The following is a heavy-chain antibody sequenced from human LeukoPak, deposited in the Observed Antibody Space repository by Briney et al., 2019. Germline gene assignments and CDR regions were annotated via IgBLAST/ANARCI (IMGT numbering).Heavy chain of an antibody. Sequence: GGSLRLSCAASGFTFNSHAMSWVRQAPGRGLEWVSAISGSGGNTYYADSVKGRSTISRDNSKNTLYLQMNSLRAEDTAVYYCARDLAYGSGSYYLDYWGQGTLVTVSS. D-gene: IGHD3-10*01. J-gene: IGHJ4*02. CDR3: ARDLAYGSGSYYLDY. V-gene: IGHV3-23*01. CDR1: GFTFNSHA. CDR2: ISGSGGNT.